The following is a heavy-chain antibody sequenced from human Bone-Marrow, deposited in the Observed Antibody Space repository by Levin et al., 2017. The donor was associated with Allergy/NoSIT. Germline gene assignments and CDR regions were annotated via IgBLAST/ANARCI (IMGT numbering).Heavy chain of an antibody. CDR1: GFTFSRFT. CDR3: ARDGTPKLQALDY. J-gene: IGHJ4*02. CDR2: ITTSGNFL. V-gene: IGHV3-21*01. Sequence: GESLKISCVASGFTFSRFTMHWVRQAPGKGLEWVSSITTSGNFLDYADSVKGRFTISRDNAKKSLSLQLNSLTGEDTGVYYCARDGTPKLQALDYWGQGTQVTVSS.